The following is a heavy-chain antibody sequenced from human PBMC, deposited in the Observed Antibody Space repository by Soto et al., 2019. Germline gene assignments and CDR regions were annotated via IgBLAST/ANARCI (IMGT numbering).Heavy chain of an antibody. J-gene: IGHJ5*02. Sequence: SETLSLTCTVSGGSVSSGSYYWSWIRQPPGKGLEWIGYIYYSGSTNYNPSLKSRVTISVDTSKNQFSLRAEDTAVYYCARSDCTSTSCYVVWFDPWGQGTLVTVSS. CDR3: ARSDCTSTSCYVVWFDP. CDR2: IYYSGST. CDR1: GGSVSSGSYY. V-gene: IGHV4-61*01. D-gene: IGHD2-2*01.